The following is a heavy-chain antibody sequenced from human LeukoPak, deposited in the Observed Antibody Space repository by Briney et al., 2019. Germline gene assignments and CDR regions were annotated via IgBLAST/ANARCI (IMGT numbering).Heavy chain of an antibody. D-gene: IGHD3-22*01. CDR1: GYTFTGFY. Sequence: ASVKVSCKASGYTFTGFYMHWVRQAPGQGLEWMGWIDPNIGTTKYSQKFQGRVTMTRDTSISEVYMELSRLRSDDTAVYYCARLLEHYYFDASGYYDDDYWGQGAPIIVSS. CDR3: ARLLEHYYFDASGYYDDDY. V-gene: IGHV1-2*02. J-gene: IGHJ4*02. CDR2: IDPNIGTT.